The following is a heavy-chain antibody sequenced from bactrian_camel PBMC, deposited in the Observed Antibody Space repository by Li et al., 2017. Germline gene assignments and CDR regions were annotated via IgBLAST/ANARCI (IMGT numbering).Heavy chain of an antibody. J-gene: IGHJ4*01. CDR2: INSGSDST. CDR3: AEWVGYAKYNR. CDR1: IPEYNSPRIKYC. D-gene: IGHD5*01. V-gene: IGHV3S1*01. Sequence: QVQLVESGGDSVQAGGSLRLSCDASIPEYNSPRIKYCMGWVRQAPGKGLEWVAGINSGSDSTYYADSVKGRFTISRDNAKNTLYLQMNSLKTEDTAVYYCAEWVGYAKYNRWGQGTQVTVS.